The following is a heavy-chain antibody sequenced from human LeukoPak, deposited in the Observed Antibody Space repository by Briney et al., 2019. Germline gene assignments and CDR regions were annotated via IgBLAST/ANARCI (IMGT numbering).Heavy chain of an antibody. CDR1: GFTFSSYE. Sequence: PGGSLRLSCAASGFTFSSYEMNWVRQAPGKGLEWVSYISSSGSTIYYADSVKGRFTISRGNAKNSLYLQMNSLRAEDTAVYYCARDCSGGSCYSGFDYWGQGTLVTVSS. V-gene: IGHV3-48*03. CDR2: ISSSGSTI. D-gene: IGHD2-15*01. J-gene: IGHJ4*02. CDR3: ARDCSGGSCYSGFDY.